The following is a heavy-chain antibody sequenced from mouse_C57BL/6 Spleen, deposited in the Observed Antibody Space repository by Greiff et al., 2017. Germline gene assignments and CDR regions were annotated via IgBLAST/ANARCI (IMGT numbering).Heavy chain of an antibody. CDR2: IHPSDRDT. D-gene: IGHD1-1*01. J-gene: IGHJ2*01. Sequence: VQLQQPGAELVKPGASVKVSFKASGYTFTSYWMHWVKQRPGQGLEWIARIHPSDRDTTYNQKFKGKATLTVDKSSSTAYMQLSSLTSEDSAVYYCAIRGYGSSQDFDYWGQGTTLTVSS. CDR3: AIRGYGSSQDFDY. CDR1: GYTFTSYW. V-gene: IGHV1-74*01.